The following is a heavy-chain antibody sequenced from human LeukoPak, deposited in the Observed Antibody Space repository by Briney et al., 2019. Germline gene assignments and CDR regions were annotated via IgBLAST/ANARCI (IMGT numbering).Heavy chain of an antibody. CDR3: VSQFSGWYMDY. D-gene: IGHD6-13*01. Sequence: PGGSLRLSCAASGFAFSTYSMNWVRQAPGKGLEWISYISSSGATIYYADSVKGRFTISRDNAKNSLCLQMNSLRAEDTAIYYCVSQFSGWYMDYWGQGTLVAVSS. CDR2: ISSSGATI. CDR1: GFAFSTYS. V-gene: IGHV3-48*04. J-gene: IGHJ4*02.